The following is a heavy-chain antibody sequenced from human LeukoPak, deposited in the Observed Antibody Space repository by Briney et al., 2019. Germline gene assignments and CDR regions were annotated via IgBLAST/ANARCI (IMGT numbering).Heavy chain of an antibody. V-gene: IGHV3-30*18. Sequence: PGGSLRLSCAASGFTFSSYAMSWVRQAPGKGLEWVAVITHDGSDKYYADPVKGRLSISRDNSKNTLYLQMNSLRPEDTATYFCAKVGGRSWFYFDSWGQGTVVTVSS. D-gene: IGHD6-13*01. J-gene: IGHJ4*02. CDR3: AKVGGRSWFYFDS. CDR1: GFTFSSYA. CDR2: ITHDGSDK.